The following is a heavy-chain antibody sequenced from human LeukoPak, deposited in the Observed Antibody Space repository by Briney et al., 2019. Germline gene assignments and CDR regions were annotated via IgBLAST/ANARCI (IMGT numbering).Heavy chain of an antibody. CDR3: AKAGYYDFWSGYYDAFDI. Sequence: GGSLRLSCAASGFTFSSYAMHWVRQAPGKGLEWVAVISYDGSNKYYADSVKGRFTISRDNSKNTLYLQMNSLRAEDTAVYYCAKAGYYDFWSGYYDAFDIWGQGTMVTVSS. CDR1: GFTFSSYA. V-gene: IGHV3-30-3*01. D-gene: IGHD3-3*01. J-gene: IGHJ3*02. CDR2: ISYDGSNK.